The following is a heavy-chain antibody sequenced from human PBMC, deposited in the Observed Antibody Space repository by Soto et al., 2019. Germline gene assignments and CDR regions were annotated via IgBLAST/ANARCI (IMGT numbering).Heavy chain of an antibody. J-gene: IGHJ3*02. CDR1: GGSISSGDYY. D-gene: IGHD2-15*01. V-gene: IGHV4-30-4*01. CDR2: IYYSGST. CDR3: ARFPERSGPILGAFDI. Sequence: GPGPLPPSETLSLTCTVSGGSISSGDYYWSWIRQPPGKGLEWIGYIYYSGSTYYNPSLKSRVTISVDTSKNQFSLKLSSVTAADTAVYYCARFPERSGPILGAFDIWGQGTMVTVSS.